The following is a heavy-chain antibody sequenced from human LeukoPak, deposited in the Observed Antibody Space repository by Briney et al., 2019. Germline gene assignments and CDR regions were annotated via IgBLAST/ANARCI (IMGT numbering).Heavy chain of an antibody. D-gene: IGHD6-19*01. Sequence: KPSETLSLTCTVSGYSISSGFHWGWIRQPPGKGLEWIGNIYHNGSTYYNPSLKGRVITSVDTSKNHFSLKLGSVTAADTAVYYCARDRRSSSGWYAFDYWGQGTLVTVSS. J-gene: IGHJ4*02. CDR2: IYHNGST. CDR3: ARDRRSSSGWYAFDY. CDR1: GYSISSGFH. V-gene: IGHV4-38-2*02.